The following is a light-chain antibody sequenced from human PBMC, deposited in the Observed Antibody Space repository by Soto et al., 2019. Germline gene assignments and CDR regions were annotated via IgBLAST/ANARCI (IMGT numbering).Light chain of an antibody. CDR2: DAS. CDR1: QSISSY. CDR3: QESSNWPPLT. J-gene: IGKJ4*01. Sequence: PGVRATLSCSASQSISSYLAWYQQKPGQAPRLLIYDASNRATGIPARLSGSGSGTDFTLTISSLEAEDFAVYYCQESSNWPPLTFGGGTKVDI. V-gene: IGKV3-11*01.